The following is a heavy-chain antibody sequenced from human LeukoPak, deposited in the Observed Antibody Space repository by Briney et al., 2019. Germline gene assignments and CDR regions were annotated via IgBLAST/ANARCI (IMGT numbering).Heavy chain of an antibody. V-gene: IGHV3-21*01. D-gene: IGHD6-25*01. CDR2: ISSSSSYI. CDR1: GSTFSSYS. J-gene: IGHJ4*02. CDR3: ARNTAKIIAASGFDY. Sequence: GGSLRLSCAASGSTFSSYSMNWVRQAPGKGLEWVSSISSSSSYIYYADSVKGRFTISRDNAKNSLYLQMNSLRAEDTAVYYCARNTAKIIAASGFDYWGQGTLVTVSS.